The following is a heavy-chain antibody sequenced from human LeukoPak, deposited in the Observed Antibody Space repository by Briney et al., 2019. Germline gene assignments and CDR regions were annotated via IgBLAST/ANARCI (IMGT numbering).Heavy chain of an antibody. CDR3: ARDWRVAGTVYYFDY. D-gene: IGHD6-19*01. Sequence: SVKVSCKASGGTFSSYAISWVRQAPGQGLEWMGRIIPILGIANYAQKFQGRVTITADKSTSTAYMELRSLRSDDMAVYYCARDWRVAGTVYYFDYWGQGTLVTVSS. J-gene: IGHJ4*02. V-gene: IGHV1-69*04. CDR2: IIPILGIA. CDR1: GGTFSSYA.